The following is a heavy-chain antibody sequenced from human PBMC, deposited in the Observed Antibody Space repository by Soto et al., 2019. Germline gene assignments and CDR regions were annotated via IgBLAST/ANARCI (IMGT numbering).Heavy chain of an antibody. CDR2: IYPSDSDT. Sequence: LGESLKISCKGSGYNFAGYWIAWVRQMPGKGLELMGIIYPSDSDTRYRPSFQGQVTISADKSISSAYLQWSSLRASDTAMYYCARGGVSTRPFDYCGQGTPVTVSS. CDR3: ARGGVSTRPFDY. D-gene: IGHD3-3*01. J-gene: IGHJ4*02. CDR1: GYNFAGYW. V-gene: IGHV5-51*01.